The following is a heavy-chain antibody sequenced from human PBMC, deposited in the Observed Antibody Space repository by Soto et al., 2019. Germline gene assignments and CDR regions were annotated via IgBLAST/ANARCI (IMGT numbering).Heavy chain of an antibody. CDR1: GGSISSYY. Sequence: SETLSLTCTVSGGSISSYYWSWIRQPPGKGLEWIGYIYYSGSTNYNPSLKSRVTISVDTSKNQFSLKLSSVTAADTAVYYCAAYYDSSGYYLDYWGQGTLVTVSS. CDR3: AAYYDSSGYYLDY. CDR2: IYYSGST. J-gene: IGHJ4*02. V-gene: IGHV4-59*08. D-gene: IGHD3-22*01.